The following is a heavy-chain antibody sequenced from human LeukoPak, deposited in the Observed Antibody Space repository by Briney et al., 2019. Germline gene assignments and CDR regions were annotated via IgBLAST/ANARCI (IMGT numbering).Heavy chain of an antibody. Sequence: PGGPLRLSCAASGFTFSHYLMHWVRQAPGKGLVWVSRINSDESNTNSYADSVKGRFIISRDNAKNTLYLQMNSLRAEDTAVYFCERGGNGIDIWGQGTTVIVSS. CDR3: ERGGNGIDI. V-gene: IGHV3-74*01. J-gene: IGHJ3*02. D-gene: IGHD2-8*01. CDR1: GFTFSHYL. CDR2: INSDESNT.